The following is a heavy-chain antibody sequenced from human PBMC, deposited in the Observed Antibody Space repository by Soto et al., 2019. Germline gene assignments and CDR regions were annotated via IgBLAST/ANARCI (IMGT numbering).Heavy chain of an antibody. D-gene: IGHD3-22*01. Sequence: SETLSLTCTVSGGSISSGDYYWSWIRQPPGKGLEWIGYIYYSGSTYYNPSLKRRVTISVDTSKNQFSLKLSSVTAADTAVYYCAREVDYYDSSGYHTPLFDYWGQGTLVTVSS. CDR2: IYYSGST. CDR1: GGSISSGDYY. V-gene: IGHV4-30-4*01. J-gene: IGHJ4*02. CDR3: AREVDYYDSSGYHTPLFDY.